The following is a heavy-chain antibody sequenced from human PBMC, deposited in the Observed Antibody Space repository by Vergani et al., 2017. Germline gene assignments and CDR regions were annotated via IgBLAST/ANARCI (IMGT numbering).Heavy chain of an antibody. CDR2: IRAYNGNT. Sequence: QVQLVQSGAEVKKPGASVKVSCKASGYTFTSYGISWVRQAPGQGLEWMGWIRAYNGNTNYAQKLQGRVTMTTDTSTSTAYMELRSLRSDDTAVYYCAGVPPNGDYPYWYFDLWGRGTLVTVSS. V-gene: IGHV1-18*04. CDR1: GYTFTSYG. D-gene: IGHD4-17*01. J-gene: IGHJ2*01. CDR3: AGVPPNGDYPYWYFDL.